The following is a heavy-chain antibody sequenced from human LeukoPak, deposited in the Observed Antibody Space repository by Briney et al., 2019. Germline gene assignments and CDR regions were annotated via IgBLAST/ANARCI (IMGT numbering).Heavy chain of an antibody. V-gene: IGHV4-34*01. CDR1: GGSFSGYY. Sequence: PSETPSLTCAVYGGSFSGYYWSWIRQPPGKGLEWIGEINHSGSTNYNPSLKSRITISADTSKNQFSLRLNSVTAADTAVYYCGRRSYGYGFGIWGQGTMVTVSS. CDR3: GRRSYGYGFGI. J-gene: IGHJ3*02. CDR2: INHSGST. D-gene: IGHD3-10*01.